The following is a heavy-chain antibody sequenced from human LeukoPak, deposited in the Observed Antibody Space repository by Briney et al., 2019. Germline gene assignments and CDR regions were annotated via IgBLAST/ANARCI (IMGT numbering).Heavy chain of an antibody. CDR1: GFTFSRHW. CDR3: ARVASTSPYFYGMDV. J-gene: IGHJ6*02. V-gene: IGHV3-74*01. Sequence: GGSLRLSCAASGFTFSRHWMHWVRQAPGKGLVWISRINSDGSGTNYADSVKGRFTISRDKSKNTVYLQMNSLSAEDTAIYYCARVASTSPYFYGMDVWGQGTTVTVSS. CDR2: INSDGSGT.